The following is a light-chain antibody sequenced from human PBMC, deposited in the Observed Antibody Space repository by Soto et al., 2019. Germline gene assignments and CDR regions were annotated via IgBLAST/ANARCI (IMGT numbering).Light chain of an antibody. J-gene: IGKJ1*01. CDR3: QQYNNWPRT. CDR2: GAS. Sequence: EIVMTQSPATLSVSPGETATLSCRASHIVSSNLAWYQQKPGQAPRLLIFGASTRPTGIPARFSGSGSGTEFTLTISSLQSEDFAVYYCQQYNNWPRTFGQGTKVEIK. CDR1: HIVSSN. V-gene: IGKV3-15*01.